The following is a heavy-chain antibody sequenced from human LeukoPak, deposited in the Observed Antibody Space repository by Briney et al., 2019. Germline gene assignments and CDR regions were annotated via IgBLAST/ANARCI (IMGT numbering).Heavy chain of an antibody. CDR3: ARGLPRRLYAFDI. CDR1: GYTFTSYD. J-gene: IGHJ3*02. CDR2: INPNSGGT. D-gene: IGHD3-16*01. Sequence: ASVKVSCKASGYTFTSYDINWVRQAPGQGLEWMGWINPNSGGTNYARKFQARVTMTRDTSISTAYMELSRLRSDDTAVYYCARGLPRRLYAFDIWGQGTMVTVSS. V-gene: IGHV1-2*02.